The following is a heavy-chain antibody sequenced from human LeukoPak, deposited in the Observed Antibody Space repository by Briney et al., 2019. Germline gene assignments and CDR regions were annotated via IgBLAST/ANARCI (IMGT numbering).Heavy chain of an antibody. CDR2: INQDGSET. V-gene: IGHV3-7*01. J-gene: IGHJ6*03. D-gene: IGHD2-2*01. Sequence: ETLSLTCTVSGGSISSSSYYWGWIRQPPGKGLEWVANINQDGSETYYVDSVKGRFTISRDNAKNSLYLQMDSLRAEDTAVYYCARGRVRIPAAMRYYYMDVWGKGTTVTVSS. CDR1: GGSISSSSYY. CDR3: ARGRVRIPAAMRYYYMDV.